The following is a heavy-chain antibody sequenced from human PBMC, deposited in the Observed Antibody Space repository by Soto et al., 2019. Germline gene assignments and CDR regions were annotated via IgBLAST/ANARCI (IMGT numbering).Heavy chain of an antibody. V-gene: IGHV4-31*03. Sequence: SETLSLTCTVSGGSISSGGYYWSWIRQHPGKGLEWIGYIYYSGSTYYNPSLKSRVTISVDTSKNQFSLKLSSVTAADTAVYYCASWDLGTSGYYYQGYYYGMDVWGQGTXVTVSS. CDR3: ASWDLGTSGYYYQGYYYGMDV. CDR1: GGSISSGGYY. D-gene: IGHD3-22*01. J-gene: IGHJ6*02. CDR2: IYYSGST.